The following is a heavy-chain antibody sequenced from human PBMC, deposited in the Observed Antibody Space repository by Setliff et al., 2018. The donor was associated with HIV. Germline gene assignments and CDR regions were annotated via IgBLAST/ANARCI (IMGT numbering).Heavy chain of an antibody. J-gene: IGHJ3*01. CDR3: ARGWGHDGFDF. D-gene: IGHD6-19*01. Sequence: KTSETLSLTCTVSGDSISNYYWSWVRQPPGKGLEWIGYIYTTGSTNYNPSLKSRVTMSVDTSKNQFSLRLTSVTAADTAVYYCARGWGHDGFDFWGQGTMVTVSS. V-gene: IGHV4-4*09. CDR1: GDSISNYY. CDR2: IYTTGST.